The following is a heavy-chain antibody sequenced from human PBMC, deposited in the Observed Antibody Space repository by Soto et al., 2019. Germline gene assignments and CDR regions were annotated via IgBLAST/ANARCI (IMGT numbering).Heavy chain of an antibody. J-gene: IGHJ6*02. V-gene: IGHV3-23*01. CDR3: AKDLAHYYYYGMDV. Sequence: GGSLRLSCAASGFTFSSYAMSWVRQAPGKGLEWVSAISGSGGSTYYADSVKGRFTISRDNSKNTLYLQMNSLRAEDTAVYYCAKDLAHYYYYGMDVWGQGTTLTVSS. CDR1: GFTFSSYA. CDR2: ISGSGGST.